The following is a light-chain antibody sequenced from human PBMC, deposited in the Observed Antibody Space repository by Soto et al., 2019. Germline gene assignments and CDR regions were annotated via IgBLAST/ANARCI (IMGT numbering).Light chain of an antibody. J-gene: IGKJ4*01. CDR3: QQYYNFPPLT. CDR1: QSVLSTSNNKNY. CDR2: WAT. Sequence: DIVMTQSPDSLAVSLGERATINCKSSQSVLSTSNNKNYLAWYQQKPRQPPKLLIYWATTRESGVPDRFRGSWSETDFTLTISSLQAEDVAVYYCQQYYNFPPLTFGGGTKVEIK. V-gene: IGKV4-1*01.